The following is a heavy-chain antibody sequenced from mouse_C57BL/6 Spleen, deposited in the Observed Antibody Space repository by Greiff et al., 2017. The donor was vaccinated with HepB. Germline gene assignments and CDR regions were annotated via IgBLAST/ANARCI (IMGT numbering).Heavy chain of an antibody. Sequence: VQLQQPGAELVKPGASVKISCKASGYAFSSYWMNWVKQRPGKGLEWIGQIYPGDGDTNYNGKFKGKATLTADKSSSTAYMQLSSLTSEDSAVYFCARSNYYSNGGFAYWGQGTLVTVSA. D-gene: IGHD2-5*01. CDR3: ARSNYYSNGGFAY. J-gene: IGHJ3*01. V-gene: IGHV1-80*01. CDR1: GYAFSSYW. CDR2: IYPGDGDT.